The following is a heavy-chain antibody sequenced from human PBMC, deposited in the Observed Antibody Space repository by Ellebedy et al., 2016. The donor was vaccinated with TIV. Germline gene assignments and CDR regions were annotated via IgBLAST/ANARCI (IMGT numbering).Heavy chain of an antibody. CDR1: GFTFSSSA. Sequence: AASVKVSCKASGFTFSSSAVQWVRQARGQPLEWIGWIVLGSGNTNYAPKFQERVTITRDVSTSTAYMELTSLRSEDTGVYYCAADPEYSSSSWFDYWGQGTLVTVSS. CDR2: IVLGSGNT. V-gene: IGHV1-58*01. D-gene: IGHD6-6*01. J-gene: IGHJ4*02. CDR3: AADPEYSSSSWFDY.